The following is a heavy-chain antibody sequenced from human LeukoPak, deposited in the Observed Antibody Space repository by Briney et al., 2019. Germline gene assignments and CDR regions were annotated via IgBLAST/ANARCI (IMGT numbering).Heavy chain of an antibody. Sequence: PGGSLRLSCAASGFTFSSYSMNWVRQAPGKGLEWVSAISGSGGSTYYADSVKGRFTISRDNSKNTLYLQMNSLRAEDTAVYYCAKDVRNYYGSGSYKRSDYWGQGTLVTVSS. CDR2: ISGSGGST. CDR3: AKDVRNYYGSGSYKRSDY. V-gene: IGHV3-23*01. D-gene: IGHD3-10*01. CDR1: GFTFSSYS. J-gene: IGHJ4*02.